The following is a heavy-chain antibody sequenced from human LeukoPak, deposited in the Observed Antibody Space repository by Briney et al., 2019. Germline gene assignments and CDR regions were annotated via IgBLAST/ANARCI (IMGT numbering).Heavy chain of an antibody. CDR2: INPNSGGT. V-gene: IGHV1-2*06. CDR1: GYTFTGYY. CDR3: ASAYRNYGSGSYYNGFDP. J-gene: IGHJ5*02. D-gene: IGHD3-10*01. Sequence: GASVKVSCKASGYTFTGYYMHWVRQAPGQGHEWMGRINPNSGGTNYAQKFQGRVTMTRDTSISTAYMELSRLRSDDTAVYYCASAYRNYGSGSYYNGFDPWGQGTLVTVSS.